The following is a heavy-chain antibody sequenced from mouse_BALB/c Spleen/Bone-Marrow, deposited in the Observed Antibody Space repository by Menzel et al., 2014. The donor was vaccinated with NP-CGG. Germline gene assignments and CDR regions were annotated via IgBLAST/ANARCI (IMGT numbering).Heavy chain of an antibody. CDR2: INPYNEGS. J-gene: IGHJ2*01. CDR3: ARERDYGDYFDY. D-gene: IGHD1-1*01. CDR1: GYTFTRYV. Sequence: VQLKESGPELVKPGASVKMSCKASGYTFTRYVIHWVRQKPGQGLDWIGYINPYNEGSKYNEKFKGEATLTSDKSYHTAYMELSSLTSDDSAVYYCARERDYGDYFDYWGQGTTLTVSS. V-gene: IGHV1-14*01.